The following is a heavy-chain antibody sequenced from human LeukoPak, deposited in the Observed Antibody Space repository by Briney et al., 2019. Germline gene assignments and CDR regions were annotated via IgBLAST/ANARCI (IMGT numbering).Heavy chain of an antibody. D-gene: IGHD2-15*01. CDR2: INPNSGGT. Sequence: AXXXXSCKAAGYTFTGYYMFWVRQAPGQGLEWMGRINPNSGGTNYAQKFQGRVTMTRDTSISTAYMELSRLRSDDTAVYYCARGYCSGGSCYSVENWFDPWGQGTLVTVSS. J-gene: IGHJ5*02. V-gene: IGHV1-2*06. CDR3: ARGYCSGGSCYSVENWFDP. CDR1: GYTFTGYY.